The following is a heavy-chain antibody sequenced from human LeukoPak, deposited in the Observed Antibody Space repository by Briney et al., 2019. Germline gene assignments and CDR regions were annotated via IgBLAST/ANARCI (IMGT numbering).Heavy chain of an antibody. V-gene: IGHV1-8*01. D-gene: IGHD1-1*01. CDR3: ATGTYAFDN. CDR1: GYTFTSYD. J-gene: IGHJ4*02. Sequence: ASVKVSCKASGYTFTSYDINWVRQATGQGLEWMGWMNPNSGNTGYAQKFQGRVTMTRDTSKTTAYIELNGLRAEDTALYYCATGTYAFDNWGQGTLVTVSS. CDR2: MNPNSGNT.